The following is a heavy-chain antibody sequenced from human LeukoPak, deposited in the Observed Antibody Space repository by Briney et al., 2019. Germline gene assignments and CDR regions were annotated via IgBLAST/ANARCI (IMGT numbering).Heavy chain of an antibody. CDR1: GYTFTSYG. J-gene: IGHJ4*02. CDR2: ISACNGNT. CDR3: ARTNYNYYDSSGYSLLFDY. Sequence: ASVKVSCKASGYTFTSYGISWVRQAPGQGLEWMGWISACNGNTNYAQKLQGRVTMTTDTSTSTAYMELRSLRSDDTAVYYCARTNYNYYDSSGYSLLFDYWGQGTLVTVSS. V-gene: IGHV1-18*01. D-gene: IGHD3-22*01.